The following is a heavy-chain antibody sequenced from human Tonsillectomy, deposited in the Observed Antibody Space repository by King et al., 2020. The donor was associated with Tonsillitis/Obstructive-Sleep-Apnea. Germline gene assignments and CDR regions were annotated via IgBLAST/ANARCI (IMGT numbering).Heavy chain of an antibody. CDR1: GFTFSTSG. J-gene: IGHJ3*02. V-gene: IGHV3-33*06. D-gene: IGHD5-18*01. CDR3: AKDRGFTYGPSDAFDI. Sequence: QVQLVESGGGVVQPGRSLRLSCAASGFTFSTSGMHWVRQAPGKGLEWVAVIWFDGSNKYYTDSVKGRFTISRDNSKNTLYLQMNSLRAEDTAVYYWAKDRGFTYGPSDAFDIWGQGTMVTVSS. CDR2: IWFDGSNK.